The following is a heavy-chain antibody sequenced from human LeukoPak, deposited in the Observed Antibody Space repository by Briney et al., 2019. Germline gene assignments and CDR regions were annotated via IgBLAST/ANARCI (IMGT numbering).Heavy chain of an antibody. D-gene: IGHD6-19*01. J-gene: IGHJ5*02. CDR3: AKDYRYGSA. Sequence: GGSLRLSCAASGFTFSDFAMTWVRQAPGKGLEWVSAIRGGGDSTSYADSGKGRFTISRDNSKNTLYLQMNSLGAEDTALYYCAKDYRYGSAWGPGTLVVVSS. CDR1: GFTFSDFA. CDR2: IRGGGDST. V-gene: IGHV3-23*01.